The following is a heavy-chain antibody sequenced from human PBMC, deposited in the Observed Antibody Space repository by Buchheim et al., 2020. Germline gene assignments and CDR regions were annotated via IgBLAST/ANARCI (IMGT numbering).Heavy chain of an antibody. CDR3: ARDHDSLVYYYGMDV. J-gene: IGHJ6*02. CDR1: GYTFTSYA. Sequence: QVQLVQSGAEVKKPGASVKVSCKASGYTFTSYAMHWVRQAPGQRLEWMGWINAGNGNTKYSTKFQSRVTITRDTSASTAYMELSSLRSEDTAVYYCARDHDSLVYYYGMDVWGQGTT. D-gene: IGHD5-18*01. V-gene: IGHV1-3*01. CDR2: INAGNGNT.